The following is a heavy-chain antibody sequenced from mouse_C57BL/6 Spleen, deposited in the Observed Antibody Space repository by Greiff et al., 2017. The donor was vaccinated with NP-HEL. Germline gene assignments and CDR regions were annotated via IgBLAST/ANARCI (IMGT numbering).Heavy chain of an antibody. CDR3: ASADWGFDY. CDR1: GYTFTDYN. J-gene: IGHJ2*01. D-gene: IGHD4-1*01. V-gene: IGHV1-18*01. Sequence: VQLQQSGPELVKPGASVKISCKASGYTFTDYNMDWVKQSHGKSLEWIGDINPNNGGTIYNQKFKGKATLTVDKSSSTAYMELRSLTSEDTAVYYCASADWGFDYWGQGTTLTVSS. CDR2: INPNNGGT.